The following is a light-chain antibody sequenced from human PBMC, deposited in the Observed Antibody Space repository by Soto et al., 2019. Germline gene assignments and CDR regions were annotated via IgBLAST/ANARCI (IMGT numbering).Light chain of an antibody. CDR2: DAS. J-gene: IGKJ2*01. CDR1: QSVSSY. Sequence: IVLTQSPATLSLSPGERATLSCRASQSVSSYLAWYQQKPGQAPRLLIYDASNRATGIPARFSGSGSGTDFTLTISSLETEDFAVYYCQQRSNWYTFGQGTKLEIK. V-gene: IGKV3-11*01. CDR3: QQRSNWYT.